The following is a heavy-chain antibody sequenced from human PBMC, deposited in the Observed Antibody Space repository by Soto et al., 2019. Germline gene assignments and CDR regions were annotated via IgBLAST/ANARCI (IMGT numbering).Heavy chain of an antibody. CDR3: GRGNREDFLVVVGARPGEYGTDI. D-gene: IGHD2-15*01. V-gene: IGHV3-30-3*01. CDR2: IAHDGSNA. CDR1: GFTFRNHA. Sequence: QVQLVESGGGVVQPGGSLRLSCAASGFTFRNHAMHWVRQAPGKGLECLAVIAHDGSNAFYRDSVKGRFTVSRDNSKNTWYLKMNSRSFEDTGLYYGGRGNREDFLVVVGARPGEYGTDIWGQGPTAIVSS. J-gene: IGHJ6*02.